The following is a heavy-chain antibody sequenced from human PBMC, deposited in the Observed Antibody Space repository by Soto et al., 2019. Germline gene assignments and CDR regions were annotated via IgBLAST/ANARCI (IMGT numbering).Heavy chain of an antibody. V-gene: IGHV3-9*01. CDR1: GFTFDDYA. J-gene: IGHJ4*02. Sequence: GGSLRLSCATSGFTFDDYAMHWVRQAPGKGLEWVSGISWSSYIVYADSAKGRFTISRDNAKNYLYLQVNSLRAEDTALYYCEKDSCSGGICHKGIDYWGQGTLVTVSS. CDR3: EKDSCSGGICHKGIDY. CDR2: ISWSSYI. D-gene: IGHD2-15*01.